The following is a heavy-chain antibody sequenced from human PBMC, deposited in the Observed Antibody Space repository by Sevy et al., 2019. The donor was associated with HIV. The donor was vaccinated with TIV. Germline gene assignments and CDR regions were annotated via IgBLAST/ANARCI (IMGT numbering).Heavy chain of an antibody. CDR2: INDSGST. CDR1: GGSFSTNH. D-gene: IGHD2-2*01. Sequence: SETLSLTCAVYGGSFSTNHWSWVRQSPGKGLQYIGEINDSGSTYYNPSFKSRVIMSVDTSRNQFSLNLRFVTAADTAVYFCARGRSRFQIPGFSGMDVWGQGTTVTVS. J-gene: IGHJ6*02. CDR3: ARGRSRFQIPGFSGMDV. V-gene: IGHV4-34*01.